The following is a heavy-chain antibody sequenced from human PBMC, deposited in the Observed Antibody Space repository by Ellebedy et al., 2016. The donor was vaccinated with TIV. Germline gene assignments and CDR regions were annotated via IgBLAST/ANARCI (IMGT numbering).Heavy chain of an antibody. V-gene: IGHV3-11*01. Sequence: PGGSLRLSCAASGFTFSDYYMNWIRQAPGKGLEWVSYISVSGTTIFYTDSVRGRFTVSRDNAKNSLYLQMNSLRAEDTAVYYCARGNPWLDPWGQGSLVTVSA. CDR1: GFTFSDYY. CDR3: ARGNPWLDP. CDR2: ISVSGTTI. D-gene: IGHD4-23*01. J-gene: IGHJ5*02.